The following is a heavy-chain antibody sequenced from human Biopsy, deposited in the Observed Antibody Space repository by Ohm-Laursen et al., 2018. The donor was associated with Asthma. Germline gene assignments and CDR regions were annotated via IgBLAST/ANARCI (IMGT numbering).Heavy chain of an antibody. V-gene: IGHV3-30*03. CDR1: GFSFGSYG. CDR3: ARGDSSNWSHYYFDY. D-gene: IGHD3-22*01. J-gene: IGHJ4*02. Sequence: SLRLSCAASGFSFGSYGMHWVRQAPGKGLEWVAVMSFDGRQTYYADSVKGRFTISRDYSKNTLYLQMHSLRAEDTAVYYCARGDSSNWSHYYFDYWGQGTLATVSS. CDR2: MSFDGRQT.